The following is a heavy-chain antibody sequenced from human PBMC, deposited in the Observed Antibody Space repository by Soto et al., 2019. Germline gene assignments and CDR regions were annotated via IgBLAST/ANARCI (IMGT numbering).Heavy chain of an antibody. CDR3: AKLGFVLMELYYFHQ. J-gene: IGHJ4*01. Sequence: GGSLRLSCTPSGFTFSSYAMSWVRQAPGKELEWVSTISGNSGKTTYAESVKGRFSISRDNSKNTVHLQLDSLRAEDTAVYFCAKLGFVLMELYYFHQWGHGTLVTVSS. CDR2: ISGNSGKT. CDR1: GFTFSSYA. D-gene: IGHD2-8*01. V-gene: IGHV3-23*01.